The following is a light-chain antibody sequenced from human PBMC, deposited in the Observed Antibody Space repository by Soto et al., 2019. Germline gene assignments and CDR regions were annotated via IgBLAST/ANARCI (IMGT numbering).Light chain of an antibody. CDR3: QQDYSYPWT. CDR2: AAS. Sequence: AIRMTQSPSSLSASTGDRVTITCRASQGISSYLAWYQQKPGKAPKLLIYAASTLQSGVPSRFSGSGSGTDFTLTISCLQSEDFATYCCQQDYSYPWTFGEGTKVDIK. V-gene: IGKV1-8*01. J-gene: IGKJ1*01. CDR1: QGISSY.